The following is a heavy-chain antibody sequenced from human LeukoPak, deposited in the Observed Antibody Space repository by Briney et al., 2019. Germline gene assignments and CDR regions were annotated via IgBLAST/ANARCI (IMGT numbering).Heavy chain of an antibody. CDR1: GGSISSSNYY. Sequence: KPSETLSLTCTVSGGSISSSNYYWGWIRQPPGKGLEWIGSIYYSGSTYYNPSLKSRVSISGDTSKNQFSLKLTSVTAADTAVYYCAIPTPVTTTIEYWGQGTLVTVSS. D-gene: IGHD4-17*01. J-gene: IGHJ4*02. CDR2: IYYSGST. V-gene: IGHV4-39*01. CDR3: AIPTPVTTTIEY.